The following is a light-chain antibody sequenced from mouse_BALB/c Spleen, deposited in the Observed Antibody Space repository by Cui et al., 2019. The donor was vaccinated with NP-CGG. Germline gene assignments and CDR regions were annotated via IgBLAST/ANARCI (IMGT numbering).Light chain of an antibody. J-gene: IGLJ1*01. V-gene: IGLV1*01. CDR2: GNN. CDR3: ALWYSNHWV. Sequence: QAVVTKESALTTSPGETVTLTCSSRTGAGTTSNYANWVQERPDHLFTGVIVGNNNRAPGVPARFSGSLIGDKAALTITGAQTEDEAIYFCALWYSNHWVFGGGTKLTVL. CDR1: TGAGTTSNY.